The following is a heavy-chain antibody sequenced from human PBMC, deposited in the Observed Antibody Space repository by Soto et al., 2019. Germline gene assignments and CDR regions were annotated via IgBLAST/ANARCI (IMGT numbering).Heavy chain of an antibody. J-gene: IGHJ2*01. CDR2: IYWNDDK. D-gene: IGHD2-2*01. Sequence: SGPTLVNPTQTLTLTCTFSGFSLSTSGVGVGWIRQPPGKALEWLALIYWNDDKRYSPSLKSRLTITKDTSKNQVVLTMTNMDPVDTATYYCAHRRVGSWDCSSTSCYPLNWYFDLWGRGTLVTVSS. CDR1: GFSLSTSGVG. V-gene: IGHV2-5*01. CDR3: AHRRVGSWDCSSTSCYPLNWYFDL.